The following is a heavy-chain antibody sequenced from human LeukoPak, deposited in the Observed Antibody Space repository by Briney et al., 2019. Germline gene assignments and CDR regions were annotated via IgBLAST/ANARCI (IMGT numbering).Heavy chain of an antibody. J-gene: IGHJ4*02. CDR2: IIPIFGIA. D-gene: IGHD5-12*01. Sequence: GSSVKVSCKASGGTFSSYAISWVRQAPGQGLEWMGRIIPIFGIANYAQKFQGRVTITADKSTSTAYMELSSLRSEDTAVYYCARAGRPRRGYDKLTFDYWGQGTLVTVSS. V-gene: IGHV1-69*04. CDR3: ARAGRPRRGYDKLTFDY. CDR1: GGTFSSYA.